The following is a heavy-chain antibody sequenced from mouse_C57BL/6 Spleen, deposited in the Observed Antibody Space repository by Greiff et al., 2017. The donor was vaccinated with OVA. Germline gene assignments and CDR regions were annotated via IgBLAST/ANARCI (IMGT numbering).Heavy chain of an antibody. V-gene: IGHV5-12*01. Sequence: DVHLVESGGGLVQPGGSLKLSCAASGFTFSDYYMYWVRQTPEKRLEWVAYISNGGGSTYYPDTVKGRFTISRDNAKNTLYLQRSRLKSEDTAMYYCARRYYGNYGVYFDYWGQGTTLTVSS. CDR1: GFTFSDYY. CDR2: ISNGGGST. J-gene: IGHJ2*01. D-gene: IGHD2-1*01. CDR3: ARRYYGNYGVYFDY.